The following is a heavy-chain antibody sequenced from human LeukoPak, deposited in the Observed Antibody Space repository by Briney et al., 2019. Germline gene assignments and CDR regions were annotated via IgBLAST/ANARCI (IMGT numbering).Heavy chain of an antibody. CDR2: IIPIFGRA. CDR1: GGTFSSYA. J-gene: IGHJ4*02. D-gene: IGHD3-3*01. CDR3: ARSSGYYTCYFDY. V-gene: IGHV1-69*05. Sequence: ASVKVSCKASGGTFSSYAISWVRQAPGQGLEWMGRIIPIFGRANYAQKFQGRVTITTDESTSTAYMELSSLRSEDTAVYYCARSSGYYTCYFDYWGQGTLVTVSS.